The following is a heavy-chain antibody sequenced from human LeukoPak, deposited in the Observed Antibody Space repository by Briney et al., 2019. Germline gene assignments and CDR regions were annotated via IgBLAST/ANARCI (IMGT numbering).Heavy chain of an antibody. CDR1: GFTFSSYS. CDR2: ISSSSSYI. Sequence: PGGSLRLSCAASGFTFSSYSMNWVRQAPGKGLEWVSSISSSSSYIYYADSVKGRFTISRDNAKNSLYLQMNSLRAEDTAVYYCARGDRDQWLVPDLIDCWGQGTLVTVSS. J-gene: IGHJ4*02. CDR3: ARGDRDQWLVPDLIDC. V-gene: IGHV3-21*01. D-gene: IGHD6-19*01.